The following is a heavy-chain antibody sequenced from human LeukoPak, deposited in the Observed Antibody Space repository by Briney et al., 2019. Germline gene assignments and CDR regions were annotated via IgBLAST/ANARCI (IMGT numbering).Heavy chain of an antibody. CDR3: ARAALVMYGYYYGLDV. J-gene: IGHJ6*02. CDR2: FSGSGGGT. V-gene: IGHV3-23*01. CDR1: GFTFSDYA. D-gene: IGHD2-8*02. Sequence: GGSLRLSCAASGFTFSDYAMTWVRQAPGKGLEWVSTFSGSGGGTYYVDSGEGRFTISRDNSKNTLYLLMNSLRAEDTAVYYCARAALVMYGYYYGLDVWGRGTTVTVSS.